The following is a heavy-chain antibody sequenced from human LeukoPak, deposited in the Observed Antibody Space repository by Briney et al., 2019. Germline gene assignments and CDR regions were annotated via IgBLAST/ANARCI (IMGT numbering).Heavy chain of an antibody. D-gene: IGHD1-26*01. CDR2: INPNSGGT. CDR1: GYTFTGYY. J-gene: IGHJ4*02. Sequence: ASVKVSCKASGYTFTGYYMHWVRQAPGQGLEWMGWINPNSGGTNYAQKFQGRVTMTRDTSISTAYMELSRLRSDDTAVYYCARDRSGSYYPFDYWGQGTLVTLSS. CDR3: ARDRSGSYYPFDY. V-gene: IGHV1-2*02.